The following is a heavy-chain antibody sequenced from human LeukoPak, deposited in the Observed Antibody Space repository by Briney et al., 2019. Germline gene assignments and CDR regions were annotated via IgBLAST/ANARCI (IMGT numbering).Heavy chain of an antibody. CDR3: ARGAAEAGTVGNWLDP. CDR2: INPSGGST. J-gene: IGHJ5*02. Sequence: ASVKVSCEASGYTFTSYYMHWVRQAPGQGLEWIGIINPSGGSTSYAQKFQGRVAMTRDTSTTTVYMELSSLRSEDTAVYYCARGAAEAGTVGNWLDPWGQGTLVTVSS. CDR1: GYTFTSYY. V-gene: IGHV1-46*01. D-gene: IGHD6-13*01.